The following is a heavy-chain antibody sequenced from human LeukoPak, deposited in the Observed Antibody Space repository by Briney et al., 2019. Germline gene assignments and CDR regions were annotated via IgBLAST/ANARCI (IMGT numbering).Heavy chain of an antibody. V-gene: IGHV3-23*01. Sequence: GGSLRLSCAASGFRFSSYAMSWVRQAPGKGLEWVSAISSSGGDTNYANFVKGRFIISRDNSKNTLYLQMNSLRAEDTAIYYCAKALTDELMRRSHYDFWSGYHPSGTVYYYMDVWGEGTTVTVSS. D-gene: IGHD3-3*01. CDR3: AKALTDELMRRSHYDFWSGYHPSGTVYYYMDV. CDR1: GFRFSSYA. CDR2: ISSSGGDT. J-gene: IGHJ6*03.